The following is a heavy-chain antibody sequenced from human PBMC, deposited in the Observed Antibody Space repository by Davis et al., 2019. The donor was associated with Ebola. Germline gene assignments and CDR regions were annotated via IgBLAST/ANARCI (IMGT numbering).Heavy chain of an antibody. CDR3: ARETAPGDGWDYYGMDV. J-gene: IGHJ6*02. CDR1: GFTVSSNY. Sequence: ESLKISCAASGFTVSSNYMSWVRQAPGKGLEWVSVIYSGGSTYYADSVKGRFTISRDNSKNTLYLQMNSLRAEDTAVYYCARETAPGDGWDYYGMDVWGQGTTVTVSS. V-gene: IGHV3-66*01. D-gene: IGHD5-24*01. CDR2: IYSGGST.